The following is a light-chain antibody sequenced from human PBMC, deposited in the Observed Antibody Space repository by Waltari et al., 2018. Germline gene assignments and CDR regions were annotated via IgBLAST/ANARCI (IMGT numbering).Light chain of an antibody. V-gene: IGLV3-21*04. CDR1: NIGTYS. J-gene: IGLJ1*01. Sequence: SYVVTQPPSVSVAPGETATITCGGDNIGTYSVHWYQQKAGQAPVLVIFYDRDRPSAIPARFSGAISGNTATRSISRVEAGDEARYYCHVWHPHVDPGVFGTGTEVTVL. CDR2: YDR. CDR3: HVWHPHVDPGV.